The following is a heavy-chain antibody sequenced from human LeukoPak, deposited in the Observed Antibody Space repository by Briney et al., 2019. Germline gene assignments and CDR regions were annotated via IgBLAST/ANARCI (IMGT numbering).Heavy chain of an antibody. D-gene: IGHD6-19*01. V-gene: IGHV1-2*04. Sequence: ASVKVSCKVSGYTLTELSMHWVRQAPGQGLEWMGWINPNSGGTNYAQKFQGWVTMTRDTSISTAYMELSRLRSDDTAVYYCARVAVAGTRTFDPWGQGTLVTVSS. CDR3: ARVAVAGTRTFDP. CDR2: INPNSGGT. CDR1: GYTLTELS. J-gene: IGHJ5*02.